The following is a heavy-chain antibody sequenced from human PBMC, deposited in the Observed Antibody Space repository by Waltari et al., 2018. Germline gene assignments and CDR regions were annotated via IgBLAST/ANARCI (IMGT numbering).Heavy chain of an antibody. Sequence: QLQLQESGPGLVKPSETLSLTCTVSGGSLSSSGYYWGWIRQPPGKGLEWIGSIDYSGSPYDNPSLQSRVTISVDTSKNQFSLKVSSVTAADTAVCFCARRRTTVTTYYFDYWGQGTLVTVSS. CDR2: IDYSGSP. J-gene: IGHJ4*02. CDR1: GGSLSSSGYY. V-gene: IGHV4-39*01. D-gene: IGHD4-17*01. CDR3: ARRRTTVTTYYFDY.